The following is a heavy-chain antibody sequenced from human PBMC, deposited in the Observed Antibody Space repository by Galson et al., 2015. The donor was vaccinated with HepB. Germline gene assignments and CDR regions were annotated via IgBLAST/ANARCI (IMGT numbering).Heavy chain of an antibody. D-gene: IGHD4-11*01. J-gene: IGHJ4*02. CDR2: ISGGGGST. V-gene: IGHV3-23*01. Sequence: SLRLSCAASGFTFDTYAMTWVRQAPGKGLEWVSAISGGGGSTYYADSVRGRFTISRDNSKNTLYLQMNNLRAEDTAVYFCAKDTVTSTLSKWGFDYWDQGTLVTVSS. CDR1: GFTFDTYA. CDR3: AKDTVTSTLSKWGFDY.